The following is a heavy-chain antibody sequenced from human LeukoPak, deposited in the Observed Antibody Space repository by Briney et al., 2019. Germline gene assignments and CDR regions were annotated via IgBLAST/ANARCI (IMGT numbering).Heavy chain of an antibody. D-gene: IGHD3-10*01. CDR3: ATGGLNGSGSFGLYHDAFDI. Sequence: GASVKVSCKASGYTFTGYYMHWVRQAPGQGLEWMGWINPNSGGTNYAQKFQGRVTMTRDTSISTAYMELSRLRSDDTAVYYCATGGLNGSGSFGLYHDAFDIWGQGTMVTVSS. V-gene: IGHV1-2*02. J-gene: IGHJ3*02. CDR2: INPNSGGT. CDR1: GYTFTGYY.